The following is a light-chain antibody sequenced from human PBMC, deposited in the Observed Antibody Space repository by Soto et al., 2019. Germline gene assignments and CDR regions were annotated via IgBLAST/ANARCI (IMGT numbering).Light chain of an antibody. Sequence: QSVLTQPASVSGSPGQSITISCTGNSSDVGGYNYVSWYQQHPDKAPKLMIYEVTNRPSGVSFRFSGSKSGNTASLTISGLQPEDEADYYCSSYTSTSTLYVFGTGTQLTVL. CDR3: SSYTSTSTLYV. J-gene: IGLJ1*01. V-gene: IGLV2-14*01. CDR2: EVT. CDR1: SSDVGGYNY.